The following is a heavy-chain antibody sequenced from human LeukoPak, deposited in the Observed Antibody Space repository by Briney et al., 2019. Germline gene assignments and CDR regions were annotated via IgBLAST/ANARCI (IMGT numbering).Heavy chain of an antibody. CDR3: ARAQTSVEWLFHDAFDI. CDR2: IYHSGST. V-gene: IGHV4-30-2*01. Sequence: SQTLSLTCTVSGGSISSGGYYWSWIRQPPGKGLEWIGYIYHSGSTYYNPSLKSRVTISVDRSKNQFSLKLSSVTAADTAVYYCARAQTSVEWLFHDAFDIWGQGTMVTVSS. CDR1: GGSISSGGYY. D-gene: IGHD3-3*01. J-gene: IGHJ3*02.